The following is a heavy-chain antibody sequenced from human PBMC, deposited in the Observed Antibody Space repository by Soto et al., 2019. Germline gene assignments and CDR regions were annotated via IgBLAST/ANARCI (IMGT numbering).Heavy chain of an antibody. V-gene: IGHV3-23*01. Sequence: EVQLLESGGGLVQPGGSLRLSCAASGFTFSSYAMSWVRQAPGKGLEWVSVISGSGDSTCYADSVRGRFPISRDNSKNTLYLQMNSLRAEDTAVYYCAKDRDGAAAGPTKFYGMDVWGQGTTVTVSS. CDR1: GFTFSSYA. J-gene: IGHJ6*02. D-gene: IGHD6-13*01. CDR3: AKDRDGAAAGPTKFYGMDV. CDR2: ISGSGDST.